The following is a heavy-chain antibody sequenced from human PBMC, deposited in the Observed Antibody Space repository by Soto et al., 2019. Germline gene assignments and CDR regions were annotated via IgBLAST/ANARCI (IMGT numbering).Heavy chain of an antibody. D-gene: IGHD5-18*01. CDR2: ITTNNANT. CDR1: GYTFTSYG. CDR3: ARTRGYSYGYDDY. Sequence: ASVKVSCKASGYTFTSYGLTWVRQAPGQGLEWMGWITTNNANTNYAQNFQGRVTMTTDTSTSTAYMELRSLRSDDTAVYFCARTRGYSYGYDDYWGQGTLVTV. V-gene: IGHV1-18*01. J-gene: IGHJ4*02.